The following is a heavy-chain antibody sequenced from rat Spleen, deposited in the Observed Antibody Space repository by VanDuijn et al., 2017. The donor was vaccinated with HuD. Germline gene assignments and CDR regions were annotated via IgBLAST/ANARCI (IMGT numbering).Heavy chain of an antibody. CDR2: ITNAAGKV. CDR3: ARHYYDGTYFYGFAY. J-gene: IGHJ3*01. D-gene: IGHD1-12*02. V-gene: IGHV5-31*01. Sequence: EVQLVESGGGLVQPGRSLKLSCVASGFTFNNYWMTWIRQAPGKGLEWVASITNAAGKVHYPDSVKGRFTISRDTAQNTLYLQMNSLRSEDTATYYCARHYYDGTYFYGFAYWGQGTLVTVSS. CDR1: GFTFNNYW.